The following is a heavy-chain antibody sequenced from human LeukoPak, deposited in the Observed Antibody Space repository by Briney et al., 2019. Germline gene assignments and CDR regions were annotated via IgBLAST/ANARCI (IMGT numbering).Heavy chain of an antibody. V-gene: IGHV1-46*01. CDR3: ARGGTTFEH. Sequence: GASVKVSCKASGYTFTGYYMHWVRQAPGQGLEWMAIINPSGDFRSYAQKFQGRVTVTRDMSTRTVYMELSDLRPEDTAVYYCARGGTTFEHWGQGTLVTVSS. J-gene: IGHJ4*02. CDR1: GYTFTGYY. CDR2: INPSGDFR. D-gene: IGHD1-1*01.